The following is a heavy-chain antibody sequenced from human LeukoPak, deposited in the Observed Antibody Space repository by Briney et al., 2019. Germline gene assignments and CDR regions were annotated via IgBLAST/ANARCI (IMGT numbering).Heavy chain of an antibody. CDR1: GLTLSSYR. D-gene: IGHD5-12*01. V-gene: IGHV3-21*01. Sequence: GGSLSLSWEASGLTLSSYRMNWFRKAQGKGLEWASSISSSSSYIYYADSVKGRFTISRDNAKNSLYLQMNSLRAEDTAVYYCARDDSGYEKIFDYWGQGTLVTVSS. CDR2: ISSSSSYI. J-gene: IGHJ4*02. CDR3: ARDDSGYEKIFDY.